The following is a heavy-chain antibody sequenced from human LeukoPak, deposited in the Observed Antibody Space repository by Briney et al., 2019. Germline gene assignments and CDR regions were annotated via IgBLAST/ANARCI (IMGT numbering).Heavy chain of an antibody. J-gene: IGHJ4*02. V-gene: IGHV3-30*02. D-gene: IGHD1-1*01. Sequence: QPGGSLRLSCAAAGLTFSNYGMHWVRQAPGKGLQWVAYIRYDGRNKYSADSVKGRFTIYRDNSKSTLYLQMNSLRPEDTAVYYCAKGGSNNWFFDNWGQGTLVTVSS. CDR2: IRYDGRNK. CDR3: AKGGSNNWFFDN. CDR1: GLTFSNYG.